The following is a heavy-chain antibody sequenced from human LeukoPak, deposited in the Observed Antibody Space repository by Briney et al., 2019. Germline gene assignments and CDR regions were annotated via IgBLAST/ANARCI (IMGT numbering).Heavy chain of an antibody. CDR3: ARDGYYYDGSFEY. D-gene: IGHD3-22*01. J-gene: IGHJ4*02. Sequence: SGTLSLTCAVSGYSISSGYFWAWIRPPPGKGLEWIGSISHSGSSYSKPSLKSRVIISVDTSNNQFSLKLTSVTAADTATYYCARDGYYYDGSFEYWGQGIRVAVSS. V-gene: IGHV4-38-2*02. CDR1: GYSISSGYF. CDR2: ISHSGSS.